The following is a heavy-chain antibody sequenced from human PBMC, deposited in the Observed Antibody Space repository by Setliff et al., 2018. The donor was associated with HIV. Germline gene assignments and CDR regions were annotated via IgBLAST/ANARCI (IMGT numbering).Heavy chain of an antibody. CDR3: ARDLNWGFDY. J-gene: IGHJ4*02. CDR2: ISGDTRII. Sequence: TFSSYSMNWVRQAPGKGLEWVSYISGDTRIINYADSVKGRFTISRDNAKNSLYLQMNSLRVEDTALYYCARDLNWGFDYWGQGTLVTVSS. CDR1: TFSSYS. D-gene: IGHD7-27*01. V-gene: IGHV3-48*01.